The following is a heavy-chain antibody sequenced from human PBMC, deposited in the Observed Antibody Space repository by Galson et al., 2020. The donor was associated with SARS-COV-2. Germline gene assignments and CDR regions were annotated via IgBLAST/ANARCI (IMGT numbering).Heavy chain of an antibody. CDR1: GYSVSTTNY. CDR3: ARQGVNMIVLVTVPGWYFDL. V-gene: IGHV4-38-2*02. Sequence: SETLFLTCTVPGYSVSTTNYWGWVRQPPGRGLEWIGSVYPSGTTYYNPSLKRRVTIPVDTSKNQFSLRLDSVTAADTALYYCARQGVNMIVLVTVPGWYFDLWGRGTLVTVSS. D-gene: IGHD3-22*01. CDR2: VYPSGTT. J-gene: IGHJ2*01.